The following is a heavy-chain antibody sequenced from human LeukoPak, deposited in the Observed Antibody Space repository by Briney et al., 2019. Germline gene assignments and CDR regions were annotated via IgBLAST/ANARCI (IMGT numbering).Heavy chain of an antibody. J-gene: IGHJ4*02. D-gene: IGHD6-19*01. CDR2: INPSGGST. V-gene: IGHV1-46*01. Sequence: GASVTVSCMASGYTFTSYYMHWLRQAPGQGLEWVGVINPSGGSTSYAQKFQGRVTMTRDTSTSTVYMELSSLRSEDTAVYYCARDSSGSLPPAWGQGTLVTVSS. CDR3: ARDSSGSLPPA. CDR1: GYTFTSYY.